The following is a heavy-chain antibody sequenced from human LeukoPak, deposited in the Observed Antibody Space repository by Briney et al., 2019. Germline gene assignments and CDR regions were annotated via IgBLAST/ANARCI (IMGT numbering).Heavy chain of an antibody. CDR3: ARSGSGSYYYYYYYGMDV. CDR2: IWYDGSNK. D-gene: IGHD3-10*01. CDR1: GFTFSSYG. V-gene: IGHV3-33*01. J-gene: IGHJ6*04. Sequence: GRSLRLSCAASGFTFSSYGMHWVRQAPGKGLEWVAVIWYDGSNKYYADSVKGRFTISRDNSKNTLYLKMNSLRAKDTAVYYCARSGSGSYYYYYYYGMDVWGKGTTVTVSS.